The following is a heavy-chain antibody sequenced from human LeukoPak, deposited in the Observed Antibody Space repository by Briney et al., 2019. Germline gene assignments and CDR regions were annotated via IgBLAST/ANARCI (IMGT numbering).Heavy chain of an antibody. V-gene: IGHV3-30*02. Sequence: PGGSLRLSCAASGFTFSSYGMHWVREAPGKGLEWMAFIRFDGTNKYNADSVTGRFTVSRDNSKNTLFLQMNSLIFEDTAIYYCARDKYVSTISSSWSFAFWGQGTLVTVSS. CDR3: ARDKYVSTISSSWSFAF. CDR1: GFTFSSYG. J-gene: IGHJ4*02. D-gene: IGHD6-13*01. CDR2: IRFDGTNK.